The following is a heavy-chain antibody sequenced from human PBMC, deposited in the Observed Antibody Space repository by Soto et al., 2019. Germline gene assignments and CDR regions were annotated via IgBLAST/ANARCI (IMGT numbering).Heavy chain of an antibody. J-gene: IGHJ6*02. V-gene: IGHV4-59*02. Sequence: SETLSLTCTVSGGSVSSYYWSWIRQPPGKGLEWIGYIYYSGRTNYNPSLKSRVTISVDTSKNQFSLKLSSVTAADTAVYYCARGPGIAVAGRAYYYGMDVWGQGTTVTVSS. CDR1: GGSVSSYY. D-gene: IGHD6-19*01. CDR3: ARGPGIAVAGRAYYYGMDV. CDR2: IYYSGRT.